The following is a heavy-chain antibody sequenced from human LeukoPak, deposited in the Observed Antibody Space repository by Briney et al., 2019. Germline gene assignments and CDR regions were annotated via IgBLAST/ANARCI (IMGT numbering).Heavy chain of an antibody. J-gene: IGHJ3*02. Sequence: SETLSLTCTVSGGSISSGSYYWSWIRQPAGKGLEWIGRIYTSGSTNYNPSLKSRVTISVDTSKNQFSLKLSSVTAADMAVYYCARSYDILTGYKPGAFDIWGQGTMVTVSS. V-gene: IGHV4-61*02. CDR2: IYTSGST. CDR1: GGSISSGSYY. D-gene: IGHD3-9*01. CDR3: ARSYDILTGYKPGAFDI.